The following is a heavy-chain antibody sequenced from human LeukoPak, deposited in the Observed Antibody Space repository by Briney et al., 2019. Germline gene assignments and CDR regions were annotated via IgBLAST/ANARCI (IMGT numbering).Heavy chain of an antibody. V-gene: IGHV4-39*01. CDR2: IYYSGST. CDR1: GGSFSGYY. CDR3: ARHTGQAMITFGGVIVIPAYFDY. Sequence: SETLSLTCAVYGGSFSGYYWGWIRQPPGKGLEWIGSIYYSGSTYYNPSLKSRVTISVDTSKNQFSLKLSSVTAADTAVYYCARHTGQAMITFGGVIVIPAYFDYWGQGTLVTVSS. D-gene: IGHD3-16*02. J-gene: IGHJ4*02.